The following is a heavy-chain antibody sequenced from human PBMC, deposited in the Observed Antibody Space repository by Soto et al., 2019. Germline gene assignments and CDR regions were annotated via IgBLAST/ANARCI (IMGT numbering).Heavy chain of an antibody. CDR3: SRDEYYDILTGATSYGMDV. J-gene: IGHJ6*02. CDR2: ISSSSSTI. CDR1: GFTFSSYS. D-gene: IGHD3-9*01. V-gene: IGHV3-48*02. Sequence: PGGSLRLSCAASGFTFSSYSMNWVRQAPGKRLEWVSYISSSSSTIYYADSVKGRYTISRDNDKNSLYLQMNSLRDEDTAVYFCSRDEYYDILTGATSYGMDVWGQGTTVTVSS.